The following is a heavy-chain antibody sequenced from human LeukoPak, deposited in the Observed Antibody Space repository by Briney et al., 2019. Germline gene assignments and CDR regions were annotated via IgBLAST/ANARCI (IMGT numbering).Heavy chain of an antibody. Sequence: GGSLRLSCAASGFTFSSYDMHWVRQATGKGLEWVSAIGTAGDTYYPGSVKGRFTISRENAKNSLYLQMNSLRAGDTAVYYCARGVDGSGGDAFDIWGQGTMVTVSS. CDR1: GFTFSSYD. D-gene: IGHD3-10*01. J-gene: IGHJ3*02. V-gene: IGHV3-13*01. CDR3: ARGVDGSGGDAFDI. CDR2: IGTAGDT.